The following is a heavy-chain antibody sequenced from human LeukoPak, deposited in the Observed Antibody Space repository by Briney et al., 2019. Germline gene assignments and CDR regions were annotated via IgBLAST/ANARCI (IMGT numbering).Heavy chain of an antibody. Sequence: ASVKVSCKASGYTFSGYYMYWVRPAPGQGLEWMGWITPNSGGTNYAQKFQGRVTMTRDTSISTAYMELSRLRSDDTAVYYCARGARVNWNDGFPSDAFDIWGQGTMVTVSS. D-gene: IGHD1-1*01. V-gene: IGHV1-2*02. CDR1: GYTFSGYY. CDR2: ITPNSGGT. CDR3: ARGARVNWNDGFPSDAFDI. J-gene: IGHJ3*02.